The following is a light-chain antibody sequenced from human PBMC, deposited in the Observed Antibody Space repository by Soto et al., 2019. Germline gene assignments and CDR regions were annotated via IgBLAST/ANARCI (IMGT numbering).Light chain of an antibody. CDR2: AAS. CDR3: QQRYITPLT. Sequence: DIQITQSPSSLSAPVGDRVTITCRASQSIRSFLNWYQQKPGKAPKLLIYAASSLQSGVPSRFSGSGSGTGFTLTITSLQPEDSATYHCQQRYITPLTVGQGTRLEIK. V-gene: IGKV1-39*01. J-gene: IGKJ5*01. CDR1: QSIRSF.